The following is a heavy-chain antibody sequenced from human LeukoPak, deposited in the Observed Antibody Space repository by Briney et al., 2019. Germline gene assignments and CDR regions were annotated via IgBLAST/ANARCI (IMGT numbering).Heavy chain of an antibody. Sequence: GESLKISCKGSGYSFTTYWIGWVRQMPGKGLEWMGIIYPGDSDTRYSPSFQGQVTISADKSISTAYLQWSSLKASDTAMYYCARPYDSSGSPFDYWGQGTLVTVSS. CDR2: IYPGDSDT. V-gene: IGHV5-51*01. J-gene: IGHJ4*02. CDR3: ARPYDSSGSPFDY. D-gene: IGHD3-22*01. CDR1: GYSFTTYW.